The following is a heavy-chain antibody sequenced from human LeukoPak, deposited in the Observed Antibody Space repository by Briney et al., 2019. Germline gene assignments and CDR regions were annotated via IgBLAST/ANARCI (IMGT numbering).Heavy chain of an antibody. V-gene: IGHV3-21*04. D-gene: IGHD3-16*01. CDR1: GFTFSSYS. CDR3: ASQGGYDYYYYMDV. CDR2: ISDDSKYI. Sequence: GGSLRLSCAASGFTFSSYSMNWVRQAPGKGLEWVSSISDDSKYIYYADSVKGRFSISRDNAKRSLYLQMNSLRAEDTAIYYCASQGGYDYYYYMDVWGKGTTVTVSS. J-gene: IGHJ6*03.